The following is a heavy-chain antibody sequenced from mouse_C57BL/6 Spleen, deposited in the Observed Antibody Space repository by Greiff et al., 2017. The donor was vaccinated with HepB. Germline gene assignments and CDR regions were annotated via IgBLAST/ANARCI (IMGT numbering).Heavy chain of an antibody. V-gene: IGHV3-6*01. CDR2: ISYDGSN. Sequence: EVQLQQSGPGLVKPSQSLSLTCSVTGYSITSGYYWNWIRQFPGNKLEWMGYISYDGSNNYNPSLKNRISITRDTSKNQFFLKLNSVTTEDTATYYCARDYSNGYAMDYWGQGTSVTVSS. CDR1: GYSITSGYY. CDR3: ARDYSNGYAMDY. D-gene: IGHD2-5*01. J-gene: IGHJ4*01.